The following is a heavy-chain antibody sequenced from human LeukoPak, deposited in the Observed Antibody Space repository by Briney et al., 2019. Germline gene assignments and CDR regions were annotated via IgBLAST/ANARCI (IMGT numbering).Heavy chain of an antibody. CDR2: IKQDGSEK. J-gene: IGHJ4*02. D-gene: IGHD4-17*01. Sequence: GGSLRLSCAAAGFTFSSYWMSWVRQAPGKGLEGVANIKQDGSEKYYVDSVKGRFTISRDNAKNSLYLQMNSLRAEDTAVYYCARRLTTVTTSPSGYWGQGTLVTVSS. CDR3: ARRLTTVTTSPSGY. V-gene: IGHV3-7*01. CDR1: GFTFSSYW.